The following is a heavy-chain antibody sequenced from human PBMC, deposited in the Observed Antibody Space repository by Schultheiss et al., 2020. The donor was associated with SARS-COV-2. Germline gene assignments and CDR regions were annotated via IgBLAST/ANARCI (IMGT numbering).Heavy chain of an antibody. D-gene: IGHD1-26*01. CDR2: IKEDGSYT. CDR1: GFSFSNTW. Sequence: GESLKISCAASGFSFSNTWMSWVRQAPGKGLEWVAKIKEDGSYTNYVESVKGRFTISRDNAKKSLYLQMNSLTSEDTAVYYCARGGSTKATFWGQGTTVTVSS. J-gene: IGHJ6*02. V-gene: IGHV3-7*03. CDR3: ARGGSTKATF.